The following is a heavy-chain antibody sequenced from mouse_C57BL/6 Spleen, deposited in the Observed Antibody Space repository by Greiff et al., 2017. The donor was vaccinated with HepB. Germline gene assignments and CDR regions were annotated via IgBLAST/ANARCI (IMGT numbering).Heavy chain of an antibody. V-gene: IGHV1-42*01. CDR3: ARGGAYYYGSSHY. Sequence: VQLKESGPELVKPGASVKISCKASGYSFTGYYMNWVKQSPEKSLEWIGEINPSTGGTTYNQKFKAKATLTVDKSSSTAYMQLKSLTSEDSAVYYCARGGAYYYGSSHYWGQGTTLTVSS. J-gene: IGHJ2*01. D-gene: IGHD1-1*01. CDR2: INPSTGGT. CDR1: GYSFTGYY.